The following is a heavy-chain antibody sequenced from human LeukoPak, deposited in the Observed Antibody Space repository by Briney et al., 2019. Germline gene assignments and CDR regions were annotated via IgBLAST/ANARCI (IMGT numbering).Heavy chain of an antibody. CDR1: GGSISSSSYC. Sequence: SETLSLTCTVSGGSISSSSYCWGWIRQPPGKGLEWIGSIYYSGSTYYNPSLKSRVTISVDTSKNQFSLKLSSVTAADTAVYYCARVGSSSSSWWFDPWGQGTLVTVSS. CDR3: ARVGSSSSSWWFDP. J-gene: IGHJ5*02. V-gene: IGHV4-39*07. CDR2: IYYSGST. D-gene: IGHD6-6*01.